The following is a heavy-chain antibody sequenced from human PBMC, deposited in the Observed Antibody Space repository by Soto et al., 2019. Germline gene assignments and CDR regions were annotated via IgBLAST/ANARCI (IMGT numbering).Heavy chain of an antibody. CDR2: IYYSGST. CDR3: ARKILAVAGTLEYFDY. D-gene: IGHD6-19*01. J-gene: IGHJ4*02. Sequence: SETLSLTCTVSGGSISSSSYYWGWIRQPPGKGLEWIGSIYYSGSTYYNPSLKSRVTISVDTSKNQFSLKLSSVTAADTAVYYCARKILAVAGTLEYFDYWGQGTLVTVSS. CDR1: GGSISSSSYY. V-gene: IGHV4-39*01.